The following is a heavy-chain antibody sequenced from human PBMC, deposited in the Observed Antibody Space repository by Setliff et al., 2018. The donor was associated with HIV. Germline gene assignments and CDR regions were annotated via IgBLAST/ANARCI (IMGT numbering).Heavy chain of an antibody. CDR1: GFTFSTXA. D-gene: IGHD3-16*01. Sequence: GGSLXXSCAASGFTFSTXAXXWVRQAPGKGLEWVSTVGAVGAPTHYAESVKGRFTISKDNSRDTLYLQMSGLREEDTAVYYCAKVFAYGIDGFDIWGQGTMVTVSS. V-gene: IGHV3-23*01. CDR2: VGAVGAPT. J-gene: IGHJ3*02. CDR3: AKVFAYGIDGFDI.